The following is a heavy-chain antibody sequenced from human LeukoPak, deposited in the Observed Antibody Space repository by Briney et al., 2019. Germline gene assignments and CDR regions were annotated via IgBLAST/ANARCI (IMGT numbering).Heavy chain of an antibody. V-gene: IGHV3-23*01. D-gene: IGHD6-19*01. CDR3: AKGPLTEVAGTTWDY. Sequence: GGSLRLSCAASGFTFSSYAMSWVRQAPGKGLEWVSAISGSGASTYYADSVRGRFSISRDNSKNILYLQMNSLRAEDTAVYYCAKGPLTEVAGTTWDYWGQGTLVTVSS. CDR2: ISGSGAST. CDR1: GFTFSSYA. J-gene: IGHJ4*02.